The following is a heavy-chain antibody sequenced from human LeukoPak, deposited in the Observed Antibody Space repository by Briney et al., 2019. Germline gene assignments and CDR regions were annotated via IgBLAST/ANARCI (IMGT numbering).Heavy chain of an antibody. CDR1: GFTFSSYT. D-gene: IGHD2-2*01. Sequence: GGSLRLSCVASGFTFSSYTMNWVRQAPGKGLEWVSSITSDSSYMYYADSVKGRFTISRDNAKNSLYLQMDSLRAEDTAVYYCVRDPHIVVVPAARVYYFDYWGQGTLVTVSS. V-gene: IGHV3-21*01. J-gene: IGHJ4*02. CDR3: VRDPHIVVVPAARVYYFDY. CDR2: ITSDSSYM.